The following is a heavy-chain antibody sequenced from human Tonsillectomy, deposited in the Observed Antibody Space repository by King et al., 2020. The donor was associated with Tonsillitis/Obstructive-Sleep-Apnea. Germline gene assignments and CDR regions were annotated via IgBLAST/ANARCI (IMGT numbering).Heavy chain of an antibody. CDR1: GFTFSSYG. D-gene: IGHD5-24*01. V-gene: IGHV3-30*18. CDR3: AKGKEISSRGDYYMDV. CDR2: ISYDGSNK. Sequence: VQLVESGGGVVQPGRSLRLSCAASGFTFSSYGMNWVRQAPGKGLEWVAVISYDGSNKYYEDSVKGRITISRDNSKNTLYLQMNSLRTEDTAVYYCAKGKEISSRGDYYMDVWGKGTTVIVSS. J-gene: IGHJ6*03.